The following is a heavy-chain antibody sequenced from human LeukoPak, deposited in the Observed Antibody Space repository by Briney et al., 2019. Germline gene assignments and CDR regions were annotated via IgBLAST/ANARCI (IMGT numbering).Heavy chain of an antibody. CDR3: ASLPYYYYDSSGYYFGVVSDAFDI. V-gene: IGHV4-39*01. Sequence: SETLSLTCTVSGGSISSSSYYWGWIRQPPGKGLEWIGSIYYNGSTYYNPSLKSRVTISVDTSKNQFSLKLSSVTAADTAVYYCASLPYYYYDSSGYYFGVVSDAFDIWGQGTMVTVSS. CDR1: GGSISSSSYY. J-gene: IGHJ3*02. CDR2: IYYNGST. D-gene: IGHD3-22*01.